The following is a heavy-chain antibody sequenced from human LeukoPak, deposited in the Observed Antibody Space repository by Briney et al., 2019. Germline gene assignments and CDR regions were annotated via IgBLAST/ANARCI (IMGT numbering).Heavy chain of an antibody. D-gene: IGHD2/OR15-2a*01. CDR3: ARREYYFDY. V-gene: IGHV4-30-2*01. J-gene: IGHJ4*02. CDR1: GGSISSGGYY. Sequence: PSETLSLTCTVSGGSISSGGYYWSWIRQPPGKGLEWIGYIYHSGSTYYNPSLKSRVTISVDRSKNQFSLKLSSVTAADTAVYYCARREYYFDYWGQGTLVTVSS. CDR2: IYHSGST.